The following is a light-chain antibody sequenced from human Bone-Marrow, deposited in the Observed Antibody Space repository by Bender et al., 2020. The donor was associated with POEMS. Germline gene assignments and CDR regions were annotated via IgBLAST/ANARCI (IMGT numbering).Light chain of an antibody. CDR2: EVS. CDR3: CSYAGSSTWV. J-gene: IGLJ3*02. Sequence: QSALTQPPSASGSPGQSITISCTGTSSDVGSYNLVSWYQQHPDKAPKLMIYEVSKRPSGVSHRFTGSKSGNTASLTISGLQPEDEADYYCCSYAGSSTWVFGEGTDLTV. V-gene: IGLV2-23*02. CDR1: SSDVGSYNL.